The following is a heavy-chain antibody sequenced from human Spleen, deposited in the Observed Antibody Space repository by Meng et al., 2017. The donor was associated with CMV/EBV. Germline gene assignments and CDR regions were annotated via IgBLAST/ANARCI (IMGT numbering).Heavy chain of an antibody. CDR2: IYWDDDK. V-gene: IGHV2-5*02. CDR1: GFPPITSAVG. J-gene: IGHJ4*02. D-gene: IGHD6-19*01. Sequence: QIICKGAGPTLLKPTQTLTLTRTFSGFPPITSAVGVGWIRQPPGKALEWLALIYWDDDKRYSPSLKSRLTITKDTSKNQVVLTMTNMDPVDTATYYCAHSHPGIAVAGTHFDYWGQGTLVTVSS. CDR3: AHSHPGIAVAGTHFDY.